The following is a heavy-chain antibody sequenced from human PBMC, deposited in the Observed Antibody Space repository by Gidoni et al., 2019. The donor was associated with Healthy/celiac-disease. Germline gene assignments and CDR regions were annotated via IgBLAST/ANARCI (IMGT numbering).Heavy chain of an antibody. Sequence: EVQLVQSGAEVKKPGESLKISCKGSGYSFTSYWIGWVRQMPGKGLDWMVIIYPGDSDTRYSPSFQGQVTISADKSISTAYLQWSSLKASDTAMYYCARQKSSGWYKKNKNQGDWFDPWGQGTLVTVSS. CDR1: GYSFTSYW. D-gene: IGHD6-19*01. CDR3: ARQKSSGWYKKNKNQGDWFDP. V-gene: IGHV5-51*01. J-gene: IGHJ5*02. CDR2: IYPGDSDT.